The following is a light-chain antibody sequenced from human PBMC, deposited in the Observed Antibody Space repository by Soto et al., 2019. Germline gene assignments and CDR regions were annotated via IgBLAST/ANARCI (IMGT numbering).Light chain of an antibody. CDR3: ISYTTTSTLDA. CDR2: EVS. J-gene: IGLJ1*01. CDR1: SSDVGTYNY. V-gene: IGLV2-14*01. Sequence: QSALTQPASVSGSPGQSITISCTGTSSDVGTYNYVSWYQQHPGKAPKLMIYEVSNRPSGVSDRFSGSKSGNTASLTISGLQAEDAADYYCISYTTTSTLDAFGPGTKVTVL.